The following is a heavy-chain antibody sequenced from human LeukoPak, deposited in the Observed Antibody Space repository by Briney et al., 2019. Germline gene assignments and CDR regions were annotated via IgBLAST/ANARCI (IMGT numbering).Heavy chain of an antibody. CDR3: ARVGGSSWSSSFFDY. J-gene: IGHJ4*02. Sequence: GASVKVSCKASGYTFTGYYMHWVRQAPGQGLEWMGWINPNSGGTNYAQKFQGRVTMTRDTSISTAYMELSRLRSDDTAVYYCARVGGSSWSSSFFDYWGQGTLVTVPS. D-gene: IGHD6-13*01. CDR1: GYTFTGYY. V-gene: IGHV1-2*02. CDR2: INPNSGGT.